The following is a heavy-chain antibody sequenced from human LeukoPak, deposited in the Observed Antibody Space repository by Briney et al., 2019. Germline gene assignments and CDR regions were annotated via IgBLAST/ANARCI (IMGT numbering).Heavy chain of an antibody. CDR1: GFTFSSYG. Sequence: PGGSLRLSCAASGFTFSSYGMHWVRQAPGKGLEWVAFIRYDGSNKYYADSVKGRFTISRDNSKNTLYLQMNSLRAEDTAVYYCAKTPPREQLVQGFDYWGQGTLVTVSS. V-gene: IGHV3-30*02. J-gene: IGHJ4*02. CDR2: IRYDGSNK. D-gene: IGHD6-6*01. CDR3: AKTPPREQLVQGFDY.